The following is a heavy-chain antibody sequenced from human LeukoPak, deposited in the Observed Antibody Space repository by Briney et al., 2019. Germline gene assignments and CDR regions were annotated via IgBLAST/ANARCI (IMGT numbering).Heavy chain of an antibody. J-gene: IGHJ4*02. CDR2: INHSGST. Sequence: ASETLSLTCAVYGGSFSGYYWSWIRQPPGKGLEWIGEINHSGSTNYNPPLKSRVTISVDTSKNQFSLKLSSMTAADTAVYYCARGLGPGYFDYWGQGTLVTVSS. CDR3: ARGLGPGYFDY. D-gene: IGHD7-27*01. V-gene: IGHV4-34*01. CDR1: GGSFSGYY.